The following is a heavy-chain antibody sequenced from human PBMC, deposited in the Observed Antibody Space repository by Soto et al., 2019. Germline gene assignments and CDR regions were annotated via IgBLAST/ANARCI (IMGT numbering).Heavy chain of an antibody. CDR1: VCSIISCYYY. Sequence: SETLSLTCTFSVCSIISCYYYLSLIRQPPGKGLEWIGYIYYSGSTYYNPSLKSRVTISVDTSKNQFSLKLSSVTAAETAVYYCDRMHSGYDYGMEVWGKWPTVSVSS. CDR3: DRMHSGYDYGMEV. CDR2: IYYSGST. J-gene: IGHJ6*04. D-gene: IGHD5-12*01. V-gene: IGHV4-30-4*01.